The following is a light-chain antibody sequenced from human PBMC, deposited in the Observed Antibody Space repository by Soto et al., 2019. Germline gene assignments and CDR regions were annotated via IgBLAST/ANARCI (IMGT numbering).Light chain of an antibody. CDR3: QQYGSSPLT. CDR1: QSVSSH. J-gene: IGKJ4*01. V-gene: IGKV3-11*01. CDR2: DAS. Sequence: EIVLTQSPATLSLSPGERATVSCRASQSVSSHLAWYQQKRGQAPRLLIYDASSRASGIPARFSGSGSGTDFTLTISSLEPEDFAVYYCQQYGSSPLTFGGGTKVDIK.